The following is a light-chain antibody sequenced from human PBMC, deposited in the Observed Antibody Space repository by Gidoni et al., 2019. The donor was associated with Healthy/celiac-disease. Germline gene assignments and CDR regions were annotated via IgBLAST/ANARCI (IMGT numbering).Light chain of an antibody. CDR3: QQYNNWPWT. CDR2: GAS. J-gene: IGKJ1*01. CDR1: QSVSSN. Sequence: EIVMTQSPATLSVSPGERATLPCRASQSVSSNLAWYQQKPGQAPRLLIYGASTRATGIPASVSCSGSGTEFTLTISSLQSEDFSVYYCQQYNNWPWTFXQXTKVEIK. V-gene: IGKV3-15*01.